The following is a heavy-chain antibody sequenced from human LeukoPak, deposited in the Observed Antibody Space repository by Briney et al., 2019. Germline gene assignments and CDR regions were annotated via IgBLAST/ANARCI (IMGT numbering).Heavy chain of an antibody. CDR1: GFTFSSYS. CDR2: ISSSSSYI. D-gene: IGHD3-22*01. V-gene: IGHV3-21*01. Sequence: PGGSLRLSCAASGFTFSSYSMNWVRQAPGKGLEWVSSISSSSSYIYYADSVKGRFTISRDNAKNSLYLQMNSLRDEDTAVYYCARLPPGSITMIVVVPQYRDYYYGMDVWGQGTTVTVSS. J-gene: IGHJ6*02. CDR3: ARLPPGSITMIVVVPQYRDYYYGMDV.